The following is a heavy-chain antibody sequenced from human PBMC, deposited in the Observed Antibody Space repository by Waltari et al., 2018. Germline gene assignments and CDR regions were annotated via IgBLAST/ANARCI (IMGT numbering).Heavy chain of an antibody. CDR1: GFDFGDSG. CDR2: ISFDGSKG. CDR3: AKDPGFRLSEWWALPLNWFDP. J-gene: IGHJ5*02. V-gene: IGHV3-30*18. Sequence: QVELVESGGGVVQPGRSLRVPCVGSGFDFGDSGLAWVRQASGRGLEWVSVISFDGSKGFYADSVKGRFTASRDNSKNTVYLEMNSLRTDDTAVYFCAKDPGFRLSEWWALPLNWFDPWGQGTLVTVSS. D-gene: IGHD3-3*01.